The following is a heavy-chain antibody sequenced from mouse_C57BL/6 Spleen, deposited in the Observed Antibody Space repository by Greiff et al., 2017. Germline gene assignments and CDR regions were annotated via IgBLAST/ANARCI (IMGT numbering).Heavy chain of an antibody. D-gene: IGHD1-1*02. J-gene: IGHJ1*03. Sequence: EVQLQQSGAELVRPGASVKLSCTASGFNIKDDYMHWVKQRPEQGLEWIGWIDPENGDTESASKFQGKATITADTSSNTSYLQISSLTSEDTAVYYCTFLCGTTGCYFDVWGKGTTVTVSS. V-gene: IGHV14-4*01. CDR3: TFLCGTTGCYFDV. CDR2: IDPENGDT. CDR1: GFNIKDDY.